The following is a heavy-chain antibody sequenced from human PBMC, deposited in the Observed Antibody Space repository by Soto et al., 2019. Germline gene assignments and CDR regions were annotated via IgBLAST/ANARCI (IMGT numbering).Heavy chain of an antibody. CDR1: GFTFSSYW. V-gene: IGHV3-7*01. D-gene: IGHD3-9*01. CDR2: IKQDGSEK. Sequence: GGSLRLSCAASGFTFSSYWMSWVRQAPGKGLEWVANIKQDGSEKYYVDSVKGRFTISRDNAKNSLYLQMNSLRAEHTAVYCCAREGGADILTGYAYYYYMDVWGKGTTVTVSS. J-gene: IGHJ6*03. CDR3: AREGGADILTGYAYYYYMDV.